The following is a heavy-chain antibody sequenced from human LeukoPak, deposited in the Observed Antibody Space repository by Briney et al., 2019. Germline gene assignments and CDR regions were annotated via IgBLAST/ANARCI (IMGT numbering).Heavy chain of an antibody. V-gene: IGHV4-39*07. CDR1: GGSISSSSYY. J-gene: IGHJ3*02. D-gene: IGHD3-10*02. CDR2: IYYSGST. CDR3: ARVFEETRLMLFDI. Sequence: SETLSLTCTVSGGSISSSSYYWGWIRQPPGKGLEWIGSIYYSGSTYYNPSLKSRVTISVDTSKNQFSLKLSSVTAADTAVYYCARVFEETRLMLFDIWGQGTMVTVSS.